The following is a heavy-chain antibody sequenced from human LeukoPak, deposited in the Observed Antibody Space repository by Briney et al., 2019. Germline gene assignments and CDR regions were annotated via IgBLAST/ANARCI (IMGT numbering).Heavy chain of an antibody. CDR1: GYTFTNSY. D-gene: IGHD3-22*01. CDR2: INPNGGNT. Sequence: ASVKVSCKASGYTFTNSYIHWVRQAPGQVLEWMGLINPNGGNTNYAQNFQGRVTLTRDTSISTAYMELSSLRSDDTAVYYCARSDGFSGYSSLGDSWGQGTLVTVSS. CDR3: ARSDGFSGYSSLGDS. V-gene: IGHV1-46*01. J-gene: IGHJ5*01.